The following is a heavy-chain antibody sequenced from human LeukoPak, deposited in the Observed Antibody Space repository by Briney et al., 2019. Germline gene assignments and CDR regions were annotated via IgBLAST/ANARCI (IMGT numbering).Heavy chain of an antibody. Sequence: SQTLSLTCTVSGASISSTSYCWGWIRQPAGKGLEWIGHIHTSGSTNYNPSLKSRVTISVDTSKNQFSLKLSSVTAADTAVYYCATRRAVADYWGQGTLVTVSS. D-gene: IGHD6-19*01. J-gene: IGHJ4*02. CDR1: GASISSTSYC. V-gene: IGHV4-61*09. CDR3: ATRRAVADY. CDR2: IHTSGST.